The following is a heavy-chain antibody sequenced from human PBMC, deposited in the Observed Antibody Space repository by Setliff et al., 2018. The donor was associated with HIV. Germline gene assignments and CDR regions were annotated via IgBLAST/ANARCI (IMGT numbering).Heavy chain of an antibody. V-gene: IGHV1-2*06. Sequence: GASVKVSCKASGYSFTDYYIHWVRQAPGQGLEWMGRINPKNGGTNYVQRFRDRVTMTRDTSISTVYMELSSLRSDDTAVYYCARGWEGGMDYWGQGTLVTVSS. D-gene: IGHD1-26*01. CDR3: ARGWEGGMDY. CDR2: INPKNGGT. CDR1: GYSFTDYY. J-gene: IGHJ4*02.